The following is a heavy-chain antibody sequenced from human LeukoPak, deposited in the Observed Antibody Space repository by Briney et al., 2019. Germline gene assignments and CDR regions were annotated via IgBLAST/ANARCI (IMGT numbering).Heavy chain of an antibody. CDR1: GFAVSNNY. V-gene: IGHV3-53*01. J-gene: IGHJ2*01. Sequence: GGSLRLSSAPSGFAVSNNYMNWVPPAPGKGLEWGSVIYSGGSTDYADSVKGRFTITRDNYKNTLYLQMNNLRAEDTAVYYCARDGGYGSYVSPSNWYFDLWGRGTLVTVSS. D-gene: IGHD1-26*01. CDR3: ARDGGYGSYVSPSNWYFDL. CDR2: IYSGGST.